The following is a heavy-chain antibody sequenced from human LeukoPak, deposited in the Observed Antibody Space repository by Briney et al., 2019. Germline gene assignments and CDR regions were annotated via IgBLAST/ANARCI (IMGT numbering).Heavy chain of an antibody. V-gene: IGHV4-39*01. J-gene: IGHJ4*02. Sequence: SETPSLTCTVSGGSISSSSYYWGWIRQPPGKGLEWIGSIYYSGSTYYNPSLKSRVTISVDTSKNQFSLKLSSVTAADTAVYYCARHRRAVAGKVDYWGQGTLVTVSS. CDR2: IYYSGST. CDR1: GGSISSSSYY. D-gene: IGHD6-19*01. CDR3: ARHRRAVAGKVDY.